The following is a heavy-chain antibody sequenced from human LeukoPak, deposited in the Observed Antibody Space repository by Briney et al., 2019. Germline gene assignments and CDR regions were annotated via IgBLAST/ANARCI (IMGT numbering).Heavy chain of an antibody. CDR1: GFTFSSYS. J-gene: IGHJ3*02. Sequence: GGSLRLSCAASGFTFSSYSMNWVRQAPGKGLEWVSSISSSSSYIYYADSVKGRFTISRDNAKNSLYLQMNSLRAEDTAVYYCARDRDSSSWFAFDIWGQGTMVTVSS. CDR2: ISSSSSYI. CDR3: ARDRDSSSWFAFDI. D-gene: IGHD6-13*01. V-gene: IGHV3-21*01.